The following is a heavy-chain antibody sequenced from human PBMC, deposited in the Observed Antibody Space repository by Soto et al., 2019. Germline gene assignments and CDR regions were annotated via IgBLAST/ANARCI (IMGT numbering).Heavy chain of an antibody. Sequence: SETLSLTCTVSGGSIRSGGYYWSWVRQNPRRGLEWIGNIYYSGNTYYNPSLKSRLTISVDTSKNQFSLNLSSVTAADTAVYYCARDRLMATAGTARHYFGLDVWGQGTTVT. J-gene: IGHJ6*02. CDR3: ARDRLMATAGTARHYFGLDV. V-gene: IGHV4-31*03. CDR2: IYYSGNT. D-gene: IGHD5-18*01. CDR1: GGSIRSGGYY.